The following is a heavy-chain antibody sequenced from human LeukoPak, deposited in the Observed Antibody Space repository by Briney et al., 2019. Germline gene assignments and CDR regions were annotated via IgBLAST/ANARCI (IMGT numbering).Heavy chain of an antibody. CDR1: GFTFSSYA. D-gene: IGHD3-10*01. Sequence: GGSLRLSRAASGFTFSSYAMSWVRQAPGKGLEWVSAISCSGGSTYYADSVKGRFTISRDNSKNTLYLQMNSLRAEDTAVYYCEKDLGLWFGERGDGFDPWGQGTLVTVSS. CDR2: ISCSGGST. V-gene: IGHV3-23*01. CDR3: EKDLGLWFGERGDGFDP. J-gene: IGHJ5*02.